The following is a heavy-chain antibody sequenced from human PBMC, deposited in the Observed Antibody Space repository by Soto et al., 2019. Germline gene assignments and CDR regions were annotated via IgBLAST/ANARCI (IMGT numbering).Heavy chain of an antibody. CDR3: ARGGIIGTTPDY. D-gene: IGHD1-7*01. Sequence: GESLKISCQGSGYDFGAHWIGWVRQMPGKGLEWMGIIFPGDSDTRYRPSFQGQVTISADRSINTAYLQWSSLKASDTAMYFCARGGIIGTTPDYWGQGTQVTVSS. CDR2: IFPGDSDT. CDR1: GYDFGAHW. J-gene: IGHJ4*02. V-gene: IGHV5-51*01.